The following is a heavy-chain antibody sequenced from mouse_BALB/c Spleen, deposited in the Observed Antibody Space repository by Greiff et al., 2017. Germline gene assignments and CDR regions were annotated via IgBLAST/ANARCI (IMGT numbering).Heavy chain of an antibody. Sequence: VQLKQSGPSLVKPSQSLSLTCSVTGYSITSGYYWNWIRQFPGNKLEWMGYISYDGSNNYNPSLKNRISITRDTSKNQFFLKLNSVTTEDTATYYCAREGANPFDYWGQGTTLTVSS. CDR2: ISYDGSN. V-gene: IGHV3-6*02. CDR1: GYSITSGYY. CDR3: AREGANPFDY. D-gene: IGHD3-1*01. J-gene: IGHJ2*01.